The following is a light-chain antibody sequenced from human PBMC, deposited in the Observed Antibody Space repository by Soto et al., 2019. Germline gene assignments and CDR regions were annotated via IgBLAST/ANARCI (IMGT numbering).Light chain of an antibody. Sequence: DIQMTQSPSTLSASVGDRVTITCRASQSISSWLAWYQQKTGKAPKLLIYDASSLESGVPSRFSGSGSGTEFTLTISSLQPDDFATYSCQQYNSYSWTFGQGTKVEIK. CDR2: DAS. CDR3: QQYNSYSWT. CDR1: QSISSW. J-gene: IGKJ1*01. V-gene: IGKV1-5*01.